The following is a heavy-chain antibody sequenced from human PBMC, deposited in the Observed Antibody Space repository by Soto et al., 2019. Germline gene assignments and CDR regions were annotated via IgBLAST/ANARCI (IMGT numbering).Heavy chain of an antibody. CDR2: IISILGIA. CDR1: GGTFSSYT. Sequence: QVQLVQSGAEVKKPGSSVKVSCKASGGTFSSYTISWVRQAPGQGLEWMGRIISILGIANYAQKFQGRVTITADKSTSTAYMELSSLRSEDTAVYYCARVTDYYYMDVWGKGTTVTVSS. D-gene: IGHD5-18*01. J-gene: IGHJ6*03. V-gene: IGHV1-69*02. CDR3: ARVTDYYYMDV.